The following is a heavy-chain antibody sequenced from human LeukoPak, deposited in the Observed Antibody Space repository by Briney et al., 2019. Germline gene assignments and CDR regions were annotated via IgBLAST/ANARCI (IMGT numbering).Heavy chain of an antibody. V-gene: IGHV4-4*07. J-gene: IGHJ4*02. Sequence: SETLSLTCTVSGGSISNYYWNWIRQPAGKGLEWIGRLYTSGTTNYNPSLKSRVTMTRDTSTSTVYMELSSLRSEDTAVYYCARDYGDYAPLDYWGQGTLVTVSS. CDR2: LYTSGTT. D-gene: IGHD4-17*01. CDR1: GGSISNYY. CDR3: ARDYGDYAPLDY.